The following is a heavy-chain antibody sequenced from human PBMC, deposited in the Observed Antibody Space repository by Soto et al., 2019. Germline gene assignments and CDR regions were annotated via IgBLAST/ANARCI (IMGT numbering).Heavy chain of an antibody. Sequence: QVQLVQSGAEEKKPGASVKVSCKASGYTFTDYAMNWVRQAPGQRLEWMGWINAGNGNTKYSQKFQGRVTITRDTHASTAYMELSILRSEDTAVYDCERAVGVPADFDYWGQGTLVTVSS. D-gene: IGHD1-26*01. CDR2: INAGNGNT. J-gene: IGHJ4*02. CDR1: GYTFTDYA. V-gene: IGHV1-3*05. CDR3: ERAVGVPADFDY.